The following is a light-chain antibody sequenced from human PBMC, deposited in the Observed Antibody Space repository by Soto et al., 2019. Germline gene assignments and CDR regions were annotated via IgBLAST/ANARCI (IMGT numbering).Light chain of an antibody. CDR2: GAS. Sequence: EIVLTQSPGTLSLSPGERATLSCRASQSVSSSYLAWYQQKPGQAPRLLIYGASSRATGIPDRFSGSGSGTDFTLTISRLEPEAFAVYSCQQYGSSPRTFGPGPKVDIK. J-gene: IGKJ3*01. CDR3: QQYGSSPRT. CDR1: QSVSSSY. V-gene: IGKV3-20*01.